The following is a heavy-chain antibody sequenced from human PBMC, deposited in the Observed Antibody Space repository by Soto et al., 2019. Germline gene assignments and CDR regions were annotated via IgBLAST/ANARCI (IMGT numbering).Heavy chain of an antibody. D-gene: IGHD6-6*01. V-gene: IGHV4-59*12. Sequence: SETLSLTCTVSGGSINDFYWSWIRQPPGKGLEWIGYIYYSGSTDYNPSLKSRVTISVDPSKTQFSLNLRSVNTTDTAVYYCARLGGVAARTFDYWGQGTLVTSPQ. J-gene: IGHJ4*02. CDR3: ARLGGVAARTFDY. CDR1: GGSINDFY. CDR2: IYYSGST.